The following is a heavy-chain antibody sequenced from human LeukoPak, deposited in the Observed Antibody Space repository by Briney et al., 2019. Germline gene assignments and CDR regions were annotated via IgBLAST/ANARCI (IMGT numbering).Heavy chain of an antibody. J-gene: IGHJ4*02. Sequence: GGSLRLSCAASGFTVSSNYMSWVRQAPGKGLEWVSAISGSGGSTYYADSVKGRFTISRDNSKNTLYLQMNSLRAEDTAVYYCAKDLSEMATDYWGQGTLVTVSS. D-gene: IGHD5-24*01. V-gene: IGHV3-23*01. CDR3: AKDLSEMATDY. CDR2: ISGSGGST. CDR1: GFTVSSNY.